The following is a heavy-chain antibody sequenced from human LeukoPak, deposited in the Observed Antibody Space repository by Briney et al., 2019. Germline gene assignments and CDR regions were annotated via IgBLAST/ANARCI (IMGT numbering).Heavy chain of an antibody. CDR2: INPNSGGT. V-gene: IGHV1-2*02. Sequence: GASVKVSCKASGYTFTDYYMHWVRQAPGQGLEWMGWINPNSGGTNYAQKFQGRVTMTRDTSISTAYMELSRLRLDDTAVYYCARSSGYSIGGPEDYWGQGTLVTVSS. J-gene: IGHJ4*02. D-gene: IGHD5-18*01. CDR1: GYTFTDYY. CDR3: ARSSGYSIGGPEDY.